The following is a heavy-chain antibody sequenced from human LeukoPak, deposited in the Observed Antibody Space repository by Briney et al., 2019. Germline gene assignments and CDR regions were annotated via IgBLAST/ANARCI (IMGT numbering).Heavy chain of an antibody. D-gene: IGHD6-19*01. CDR3: ARDHSIAVAGTGPYYFDY. V-gene: IGHV3-21*01. CDR2: ISSSSSYI. J-gene: IGHJ4*02. CDR1: GFTFSSYA. Sequence: GGSLRLSCAASGFTFSSYAMSWVRQAPGKGLEWVSSISSSSSYIYYADSVKGRFTISRDNAKSSLYLQMNSLRAEDTAVYYCARDHSIAVAGTGPYYFDYWGQGTLVTVSS.